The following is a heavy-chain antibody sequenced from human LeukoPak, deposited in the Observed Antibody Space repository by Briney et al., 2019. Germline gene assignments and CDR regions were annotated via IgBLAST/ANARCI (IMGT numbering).Heavy chain of an antibody. CDR2: LYYSGST. J-gene: IGHJ4*02. V-gene: IGHV4-39*01. CDR3: ARHVSSGWEFDY. D-gene: IGHD6-19*01. CDR1: GVSISSSNYH. Sequence: PSETLSLTCIVSGVSISSSNYHWGWIRQPPGKGLEWIGSLYYSGSTYYNPSVRSRVTISVDTSKNQFSLKLNSVTAADTAVYYCARHVSSGWEFDYWGQGTLVTVSS.